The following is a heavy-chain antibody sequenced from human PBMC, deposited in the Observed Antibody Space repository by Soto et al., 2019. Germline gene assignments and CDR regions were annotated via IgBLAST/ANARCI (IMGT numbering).Heavy chain of an antibody. J-gene: IGHJ4*02. CDR2: IYSGGST. Sequence: GGSLRLSCAASGFTVSSNYMSWVRQAPGKGLEWVSVIYSGGSTYYADSVKGRFTISRDNSKNTLYLQMNSLRAEDTAVYYCARDGPVEYFDWLLPPYFDYWGQGTLVTVSS. CDR3: ARDGPVEYFDWLLPPYFDY. CDR1: GFTVSSNY. D-gene: IGHD3-9*01. V-gene: IGHV3-66*01.